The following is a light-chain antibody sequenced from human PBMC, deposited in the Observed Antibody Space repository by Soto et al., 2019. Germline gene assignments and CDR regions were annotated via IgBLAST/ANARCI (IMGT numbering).Light chain of an antibody. V-gene: IGKV1-5*03. CDR3: QQYNSFPRT. Sequence: DIQMTQSPSTRSASVGDRVTITCRASQTIDSWLAWYQQRPGKPPNLLIYKASTLASGVPSRFSGSGSGTEFTLTINGLQPDDFATYYCQQYNSFPRTFGQGTKVDIK. CDR1: QTIDSW. J-gene: IGKJ1*01. CDR2: KAS.